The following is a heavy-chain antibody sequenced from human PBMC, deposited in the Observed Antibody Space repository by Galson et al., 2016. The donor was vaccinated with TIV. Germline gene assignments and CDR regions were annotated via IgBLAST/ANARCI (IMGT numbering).Heavy chain of an antibody. V-gene: IGHV1-18*01. Sequence: SVKVSCKASGYTFTSFGMNWVRQAPGQGLEWVGWISAYNGHTNYAQKFQGRVTMTTDKSTDTAYLELRSLRSDDTAVYFCGSVGTLQFDSSGFPANWGQGTLVTVSA. J-gene: IGHJ4*02. D-gene: IGHD3-22*01. CDR1: GYTFTSFG. CDR3: GSVGTLQFDSSGFPAN. CDR2: ISAYNGHT.